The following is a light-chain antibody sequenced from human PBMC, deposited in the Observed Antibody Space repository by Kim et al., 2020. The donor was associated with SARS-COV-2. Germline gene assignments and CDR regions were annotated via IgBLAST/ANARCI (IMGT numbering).Light chain of an antibody. Sequence: GDRVTITCRASQSISNWLAWYQQKPGKAPNLLIYDASSLESGVPSRFSGSGSGTEFTLTISSLQSDDFATYYCQHYNGSPFTFGPGTKVDIK. CDR2: DAS. CDR1: QSISNW. V-gene: IGKV1-5*01. CDR3: QHYNGSPFT. J-gene: IGKJ3*01.